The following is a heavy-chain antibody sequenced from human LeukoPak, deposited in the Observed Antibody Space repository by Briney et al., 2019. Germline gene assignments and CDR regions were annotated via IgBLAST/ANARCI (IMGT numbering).Heavy chain of an antibody. CDR2: ISAYNGDT. CDR3: ARERHDYGDFDY. Sequence: ASVKVSCKASGYTFTTYGFTWVRQAPRQGLEWMGWISAYNGDTNYAQKFQGRISMTTDTSTNTANLEVRSLRSDDTAVYYCARERHDYGDFDYWGQGTLVTVSS. D-gene: IGHD4-17*01. CDR1: GYTFTTYG. V-gene: IGHV1-18*01. J-gene: IGHJ4*02.